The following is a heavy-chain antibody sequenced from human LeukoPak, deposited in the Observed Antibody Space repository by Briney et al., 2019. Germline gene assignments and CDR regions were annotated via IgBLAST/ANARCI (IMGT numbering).Heavy chain of an antibody. J-gene: IGHJ3*02. V-gene: IGHV1-46*01. CDR1: GYTFTSYF. CDR3: ARVLEKYSDRSGYDAYDI. CDR2: INCSGGSA. Sequence: ASVKVSFKASGYTFTSYFIHWVRQAPGQGLEWMGMINCSGGSASYAQKLQGRVTMTRDTSTSTVYMELSSLGSEDTAVYYCARVLEKYSDRSGYDAYDIWGQGTMVTVSS. D-gene: IGHD3-22*01.